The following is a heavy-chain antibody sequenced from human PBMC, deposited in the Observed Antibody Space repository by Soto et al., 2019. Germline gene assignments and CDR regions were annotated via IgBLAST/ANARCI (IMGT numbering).Heavy chain of an antibody. CDR3: ARGSGDGLTSQNWFDP. J-gene: IGHJ5*02. D-gene: IGHD2-21*01. CDR2: INHSGST. CDR1: GGSFSGYY. Sequence: SETLSLTCAVYGGSFSGYYWSWIRQPPGKGLEWIGEINHSGSTNYNPSLKSRVTISVDTSKNQFSLKLSSVTAADTAVYYCARGSGDGLTSQNWFDPWGQGTLVTVSS. V-gene: IGHV4-34*01.